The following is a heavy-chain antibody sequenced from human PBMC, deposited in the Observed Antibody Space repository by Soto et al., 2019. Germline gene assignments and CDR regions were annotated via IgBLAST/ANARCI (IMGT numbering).Heavy chain of an antibody. Sequence: GGSLRLSCAASGFTFSSYGMHWVRQAPGKGLEWVAVISYDGSNKYYADSVKGRFTISRDNSKNTLYLQMNSLRAEDTAVYYFAKDLWPDSSGYYYSFVGYWGQGTLVTVSS. CDR2: ISYDGSNK. CDR3: AKDLWPDSSGYYYSFVGY. V-gene: IGHV3-30*18. CDR1: GFTFSSYG. D-gene: IGHD3-22*01. J-gene: IGHJ4*02.